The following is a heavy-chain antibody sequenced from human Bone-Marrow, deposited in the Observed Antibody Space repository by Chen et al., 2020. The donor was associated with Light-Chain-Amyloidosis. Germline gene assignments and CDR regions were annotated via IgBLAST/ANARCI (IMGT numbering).Heavy chain of an antibody. J-gene: IGHJ4*02. CDR1: GGSISSYY. CDR3: ARCIVVVTDRYFDY. D-gene: IGHD2-21*02. CDR2: IYYSGST. V-gene: IGHV4-59*01. Sequence: QVQLQESGPGLVKPSETLSLTCTVSGGSISSYYWSWIRQPPGKGLEWIGYIYYSGSTNYNPSLKSRVTISVDTSKNQFSLKLSSVTAADTAVYYCARCIVVVTDRYFDYWGQGTLVTVSS.